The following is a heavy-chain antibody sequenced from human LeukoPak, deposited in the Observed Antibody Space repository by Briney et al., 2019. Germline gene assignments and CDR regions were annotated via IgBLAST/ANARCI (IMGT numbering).Heavy chain of an antibody. CDR3: ARDSRWFGELGGFDY. D-gene: IGHD3-10*01. CDR1: GYSISSGYY. Sequence: SETLSLTCTVSGYSISSGYYWGWIRQPPGKGLEWIGSIYHSGSTYYNPSLKSRVTISVDTSKNQFSLKLSSVTAADTAVYYCARDSRWFGELGGFDYWGQGTLVTVSS. J-gene: IGHJ4*02. CDR2: IYHSGST. V-gene: IGHV4-38-2*02.